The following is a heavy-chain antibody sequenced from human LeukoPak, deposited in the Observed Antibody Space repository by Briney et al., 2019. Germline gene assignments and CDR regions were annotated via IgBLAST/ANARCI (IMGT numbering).Heavy chain of an antibody. Sequence: SETLSLTCTVSGGSVSNYYWSWVRQPPGKGLEYIGYIYHSGTTNYNPSLKGRVTMSLDTSKNQFSLKLSSVTAADTALYYCATGSSYPPGELDYWGQGSLVTVSS. D-gene: IGHD1-7*01. CDR3: ATGSSYPPGELDY. J-gene: IGHJ4*02. CDR1: GGSVSNYY. V-gene: IGHV4-59*02. CDR2: IYHSGTT.